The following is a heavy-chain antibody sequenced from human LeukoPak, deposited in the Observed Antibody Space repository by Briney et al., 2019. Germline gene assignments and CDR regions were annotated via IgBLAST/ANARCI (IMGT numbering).Heavy chain of an antibody. CDR2: ISSSGNSR. Sequence: GGSLRLSCAASGFILSNYRMNWVRQAPGKGLEWVSYISSSGNSREYADSVKGRFTISRDNSKNTPYLQMNSLRAEDTAVYYCAKDSTYQLIIDYWGQGTLVTVSS. CDR3: AKDSTYQLIIDY. J-gene: IGHJ4*02. V-gene: IGHV3-48*01. CDR1: GFILSNYR. D-gene: IGHD2-2*01.